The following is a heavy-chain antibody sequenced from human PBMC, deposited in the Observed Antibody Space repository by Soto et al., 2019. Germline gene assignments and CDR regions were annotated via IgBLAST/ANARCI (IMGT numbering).Heavy chain of an antibody. J-gene: IGHJ5*02. CDR1: GFTFSNAW. CDR2: IKSKTDGGTT. V-gene: IGHV3-15*01. CDR3: TTGPSSSSGPFDP. D-gene: IGHD6-6*01. Sequence: LSLTCAASGFTFSNAWMSWVRQAPGKGLEWVGRIKSKTDGGTTDYAAPVKGRFTISRDDSKNTLYLQMNSLKTEDTAVYYCTTGPSSSSGPFDPWGQGTLVTVSS.